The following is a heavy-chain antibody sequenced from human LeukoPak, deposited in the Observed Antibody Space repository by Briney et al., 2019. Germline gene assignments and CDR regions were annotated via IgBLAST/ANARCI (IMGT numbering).Heavy chain of an antibody. CDR2: INPNSGGT. D-gene: IGHD3-16*01. V-gene: IGHV1-2*02. CDR1: GYTFTGYY. Sequence: ASVKVSCKASGYTFTGYYMHWVRQAPGQGLEWMGWINPNSGGTNYAQKFQGRVTITRNTSISTAYMELSSLRSEDTAVYYCARGFWEGLGWFDPWGQGTLVTVSS. J-gene: IGHJ5*02. CDR3: ARGFWEGLGWFDP.